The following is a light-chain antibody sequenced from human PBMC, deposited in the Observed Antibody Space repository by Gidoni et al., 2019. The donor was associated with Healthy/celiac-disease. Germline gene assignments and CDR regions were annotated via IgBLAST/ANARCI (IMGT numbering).Light chain of an antibody. CDR2: KAS. V-gene: IGKV1-5*03. CDR1: QSISSW. Sequence: DIQMTQSPSTLSASVGYRVTITCRASQSISSWLAWYQQKPGEAPKLLIYKASSLESGVPSRFSGSGSGTEFTLTISSLQPDDFATYYCQQYNSYPYTFGQGTKLEIK. CDR3: QQYNSYPYT. J-gene: IGKJ2*01.